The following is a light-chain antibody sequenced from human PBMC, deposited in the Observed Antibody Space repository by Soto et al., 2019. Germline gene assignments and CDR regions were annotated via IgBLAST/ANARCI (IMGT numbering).Light chain of an antibody. CDR1: QSVSCSY. V-gene: IGKV3-20*01. Sequence: EVVLTQSPGTLSLSQGERATLSCRARQSVSCSYLAWYQHRPGQAPRLLIYGSHSRATGIPDRFSGSGSGSDFTLTISSLETEDCAMYYCQQYGTAPRTFGQGTKVEI. CDR3: QQYGTAPRT. J-gene: IGKJ1*01. CDR2: GSH.